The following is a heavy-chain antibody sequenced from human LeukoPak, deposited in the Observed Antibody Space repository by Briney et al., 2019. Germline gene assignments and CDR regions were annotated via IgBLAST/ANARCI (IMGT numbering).Heavy chain of an antibody. D-gene: IGHD6-13*01. V-gene: IGHV1-46*01. CDR1: GYTFTSYY. CDR3: ARYEASSSRRVSWFDP. CDR2: INPSGGST. Sequence: ASVKVSCKASGYTFTSYYMHWVRQAPGQGLEWMGIINPSGGSTSYAQKFQGRVTMTRDMSTSTDYMELSSLRSEDTAVYYCARYEASSSRRVSWFDPWGQGTLVTVSS. J-gene: IGHJ5*02.